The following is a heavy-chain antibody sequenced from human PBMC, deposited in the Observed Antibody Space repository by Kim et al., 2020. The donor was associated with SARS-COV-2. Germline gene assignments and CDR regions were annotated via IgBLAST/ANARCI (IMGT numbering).Heavy chain of an antibody. CDR1: GFTFSSYW. CDR2: IKQDGSEK. D-gene: IGHD6-19*01. CDR3: ARDYKRNSSGWAYYYYGMDV. J-gene: IGHJ6*02. Sequence: GGSLRLSCAASGFTFSSYWMSWVRQAPGKGLEWVANIKQDGSEKYYVDSVKGRFTISRDNAKNSLYLQMNSLRAEDTAVYYCARDYKRNSSGWAYYYYGMDVWGQGTTVTVSS. V-gene: IGHV3-7*05.